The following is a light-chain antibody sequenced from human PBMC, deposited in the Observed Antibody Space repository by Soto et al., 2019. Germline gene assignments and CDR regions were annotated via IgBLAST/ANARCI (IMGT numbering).Light chain of an antibody. J-gene: IGLJ1*01. V-gene: IGLV2-14*01. CDR2: MVS. CDR3: TSPTPGSLYV. Sequence: QSVLTQPASVSGSPGQSMTISCTGTSSDVGNYNYVSWYQQYPGRVPKLLIYMVSNRASGVSNRFSGSKSDNTASLTISGLQAEDEADYFCTSPTPGSLYVFGTGTKVTVL. CDR1: SSDVGNYNY.